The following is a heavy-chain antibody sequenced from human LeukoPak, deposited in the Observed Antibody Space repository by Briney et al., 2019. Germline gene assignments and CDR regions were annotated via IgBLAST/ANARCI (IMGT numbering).Heavy chain of an antibody. CDR3: ASTEWNYAR. J-gene: IGHJ4*02. Sequence: SESLSLTCTVSGGSITNYYWSWMRQPPGKGLEWIGYIHYSGSTNYNPSLKSRVTISLDTSKNQFSLRLTSVTAADTAIYYCASTEWNYARWGQGTLVTVSS. CDR2: IHYSGST. V-gene: IGHV4-59*08. CDR1: GGSITNYY. D-gene: IGHD1-7*01.